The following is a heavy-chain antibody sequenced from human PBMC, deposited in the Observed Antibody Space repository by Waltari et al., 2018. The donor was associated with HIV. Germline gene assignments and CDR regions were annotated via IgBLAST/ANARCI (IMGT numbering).Heavy chain of an antibody. CDR1: GGSISSSKW. D-gene: IGHD3-22*01. V-gene: IGHV4-4*02. CDR2: IYHTGST. Sequence: QVQLQESGPGLVKPSVTLSLTCGVSGGSISSSKWWSWVRQPPGKGLEWIGEIYHTGSTNYNPSLKSRVAISVDKSRNQFSLNRSSVTAADTAVYYCSSRGWISITMIVIWGQGTLVTVSS. J-gene: IGHJ4*02. CDR3: SSRGWISITMIVI.